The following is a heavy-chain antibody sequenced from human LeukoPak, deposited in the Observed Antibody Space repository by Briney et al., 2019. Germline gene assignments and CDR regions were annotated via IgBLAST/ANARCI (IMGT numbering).Heavy chain of an antibody. V-gene: IGHV4-59*01. CDR1: GGSISNYY. CDR3: ARSGYFDL. J-gene: IGHJ2*01. Sequence: SETLSLTCTVSGGSISNYYWSWIRQPPGKGLEWIGYIYYSGSTNYNPSLKSRVTISVDTSKNQFSLKLSSVTAADTAVYYCARSGYFDLWGRGTLVTVSS. CDR2: IYYSGST.